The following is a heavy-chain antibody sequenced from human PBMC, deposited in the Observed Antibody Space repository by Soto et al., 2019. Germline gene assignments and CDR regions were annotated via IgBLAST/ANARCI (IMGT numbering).Heavy chain of an antibody. J-gene: IGHJ3*02. CDR3: ASKTYYYDSSGYSKAFDN. V-gene: IGHV5-51*01. Sequence: GESLKISCKGSGYSFTSYWIGWVRQMPGKGLVWMGIIYPGDSDTRYSPSFQGQVNISADKSISTAYLQWSSLKSSDSAMYYCASKTYYYDSSGYSKAFDNWGQGTMVTVSS. CDR2: IYPGDSDT. D-gene: IGHD3-22*01. CDR1: GYSFTSYW.